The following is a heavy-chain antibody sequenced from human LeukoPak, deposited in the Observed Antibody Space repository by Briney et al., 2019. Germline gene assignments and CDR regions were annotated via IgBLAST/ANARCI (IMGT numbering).Heavy chain of an antibody. CDR2: ISGSGGST. Sequence: GGSLRLSCAASGFTFSSYAMSWVRQAPGKGLEWVSVISGSGGSTYYADSVKGRFTISRDNSKNTLYLQMNSLRAEDTAVYYCATWWERGYSYGFRDAFDIWGQGTMVTVSS. D-gene: IGHD5-18*01. CDR1: GFTFSSYA. J-gene: IGHJ3*02. V-gene: IGHV3-23*01. CDR3: ATWWERGYSYGFRDAFDI.